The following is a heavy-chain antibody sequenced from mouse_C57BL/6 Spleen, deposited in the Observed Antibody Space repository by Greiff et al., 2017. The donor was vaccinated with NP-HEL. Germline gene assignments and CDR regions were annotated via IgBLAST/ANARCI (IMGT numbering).Heavy chain of an antibody. Sequence: EVQLQQSGPVLVKPGASVKMSCKASGYTFTDYYMNWVKQSHGKSLERIGVINPYNGGTSYNQKFKGKATLTVDKSSSTAYMELNSLTSEDSAVYYCARGTNLYAMDYWGQGTSVTVSS. CDR1: GYTFTDYY. D-gene: IGHD1-3*01. J-gene: IGHJ4*01. CDR2: INPYNGGT. V-gene: IGHV1-19*01. CDR3: ARGTNLYAMDY.